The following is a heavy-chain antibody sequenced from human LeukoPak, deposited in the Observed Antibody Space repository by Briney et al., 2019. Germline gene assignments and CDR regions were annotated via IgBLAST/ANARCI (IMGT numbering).Heavy chain of an antibody. CDR3: GGWFGEYWDV. CDR1: GGSISSYY. Sequence: PSETLSLTCTVSGGSISSYYWSWIRQPPGKGLEWIGYIYYSGSTNYNPSLKSRVTISVDTSKNQFSLKLSSMTAADTAVYYCGGWFGEYWDVWGKGTTVTVSS. CDR2: IYYSGST. J-gene: IGHJ6*04. D-gene: IGHD3-10*01. V-gene: IGHV4-59*01.